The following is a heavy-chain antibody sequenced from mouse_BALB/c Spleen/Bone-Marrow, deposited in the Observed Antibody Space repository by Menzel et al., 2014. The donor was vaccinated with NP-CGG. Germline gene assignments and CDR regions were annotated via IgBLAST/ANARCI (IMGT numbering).Heavy chain of an antibody. V-gene: IGHV1-20*02. CDR1: GYSFTGYF. CDR2: INPYNGDT. Sequence: VQLQQSGPELVKPGASVKISCKASGYSFTGYFMNWVMQSHGESLEWIGRINPYNGDTFYNQKFKGKATLTVDKSSSTAHMELRSLASEDSAVYYCARSGYYGSSYFDYWGQGITLTVSS. D-gene: IGHD1-1*01. CDR3: ARSGYYGSSYFDY. J-gene: IGHJ2*01.